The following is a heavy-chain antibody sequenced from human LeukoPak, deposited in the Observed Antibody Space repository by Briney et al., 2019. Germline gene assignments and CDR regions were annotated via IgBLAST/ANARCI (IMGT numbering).Heavy chain of an antibody. CDR3: RRAGVTYNYYYYYMGV. D-gene: IGHD2-21*02. Sequence: ASVKVSCKSAGCTFSSYAISWVRQAPGQGLEWVGVMIPNFGTANYAQKFQGRGTITADESPSTAYMEPRSPRSEDAPVDVCRRAGVTYNYYYYYMGVWGKGTRVTISS. J-gene: IGHJ6*03. V-gene: IGHV1-69*01. CDR2: MIPNFGTA. CDR1: GCTFSSYA.